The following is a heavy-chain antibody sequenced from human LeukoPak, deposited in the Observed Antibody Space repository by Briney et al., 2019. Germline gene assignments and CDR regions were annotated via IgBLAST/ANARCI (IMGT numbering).Heavy chain of an antibody. V-gene: IGHV3-74*01. CDR3: ARTSPTSHFDF. D-gene: IGHD3-16*01. Sequence: GGSLRLSCVASGFTFTTYWMHWVRQAPGKGLVWVSRINDDGSNSNYADSVKGRFTISRDNARNTLYLQMNGLRAEDTALYYCARTSPTSHFDFWGQGTLVTVSS. J-gene: IGHJ4*02. CDR1: GFTFTTYW. CDR2: INDDGSNS.